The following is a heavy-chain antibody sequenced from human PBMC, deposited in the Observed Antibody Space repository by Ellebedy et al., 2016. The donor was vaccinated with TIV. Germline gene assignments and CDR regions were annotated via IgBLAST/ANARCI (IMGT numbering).Heavy chain of an antibody. CDR1: GFTFSSYS. CDR3: VRGVGSGLYRYYYGMDV. Sequence: GESLKISCAASGFTFSSYSMNWVRQAPGKGLEWVSSISSSNSYLHYADSVKGRFTISRDNANNSLFLQMNSLRAEDTAVYYCVRGVGSGLYRYYYGMDVWGQGTTVTVSS. J-gene: IGHJ6*02. V-gene: IGHV3-21*01. CDR2: ISSSNSYL. D-gene: IGHD6-19*01.